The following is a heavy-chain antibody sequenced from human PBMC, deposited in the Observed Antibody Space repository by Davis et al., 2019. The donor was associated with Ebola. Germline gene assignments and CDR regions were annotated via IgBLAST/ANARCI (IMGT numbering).Heavy chain of an antibody. D-gene: IGHD3-16*02. CDR2: IYYCGNT. V-gene: IGHV4-39*01. CDR3: ARLTLASVPDIVDL. J-gene: IGHJ5*02. CDR1: GGSISNSFYN. Sequence: MPSETLSLTCSVSGGSISNSFYNWGWIRQTPEKGLEWIASIYYCGNTYYNPSLKSRVTIFVDTSKNQFSLKVSSVTAADTAVYYCARLTLASVPDIVDLWGQGSLVTVSP.